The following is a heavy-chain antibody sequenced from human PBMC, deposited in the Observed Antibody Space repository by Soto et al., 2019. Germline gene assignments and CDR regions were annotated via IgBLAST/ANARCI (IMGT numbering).Heavy chain of an antibody. Sequence: GESLKISCKGSGYRFTSYWTSWVRQMPGKGLEWMGRIDPSDSYTNYSPSFQGHVTISADKSISTAYLQWSSLKASDTAMYYCASSPRGYCSSTSCRELGNYYGMDVWGQGTTVTVSS. J-gene: IGHJ6*02. D-gene: IGHD2-2*01. V-gene: IGHV5-10-1*01. CDR3: ASSPRGYCSSTSCRELGNYYGMDV. CDR1: GYRFTSYW. CDR2: IDPSDSYT.